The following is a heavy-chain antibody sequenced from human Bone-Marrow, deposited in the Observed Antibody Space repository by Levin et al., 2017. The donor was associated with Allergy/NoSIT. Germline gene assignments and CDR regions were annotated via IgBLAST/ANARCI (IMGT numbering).Heavy chain of an antibody. V-gene: IGHV3-66*01. CDR3: AGGPSRGY. CDR1: GFTVSNNY. CDR2: IYSGGST. J-gene: IGHJ4*02. Sequence: GSLRLSCAVSGFTVSNNYMSWVRQAPGKGLEWVSLIYSGGSTNYADSVKGRFTISRDNFKNTLSLQMNSLRAEDTAVYYCAGGPSRGYWGQGTLVTVSS. D-gene: IGHD3-16*01.